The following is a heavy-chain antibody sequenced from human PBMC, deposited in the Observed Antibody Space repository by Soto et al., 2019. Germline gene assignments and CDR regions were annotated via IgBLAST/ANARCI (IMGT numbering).Heavy chain of an antibody. Sequence: QVQLVQSGAEVKKPGASVKVSCKASGYTFTSYDINWVRQATGQGLEWMGWMNPNSGNTGYAQKFQGRVTMTRNTSISTAYMELSSLGSEYTAVYYCARGRSGYSSGWYLVYDLDYWGQGTLVTVSS. CDR2: MNPNSGNT. J-gene: IGHJ4*02. CDR3: ARGRSGYSSGWYLVYDLDY. V-gene: IGHV1-8*01. D-gene: IGHD6-19*01. CDR1: GYTFTSYD.